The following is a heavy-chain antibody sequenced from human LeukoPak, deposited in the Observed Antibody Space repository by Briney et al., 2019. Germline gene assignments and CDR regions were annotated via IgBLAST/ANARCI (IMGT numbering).Heavy chain of an antibody. CDR2: ISDSGGST. CDR3: AKDWDSAYTSVDY. CDR1: GFTFSSYA. D-gene: IGHD5-18*01. Sequence: GGSLRLSCAASGFTFSSYAMSWVRQAPGEGLHWVSGISDSGGSTNYADSVKGRFTIFRDNSKNTLYLQMNSLRAEDTAVYYCAKDWDSAYTSVDYWGQGTLVTVSS. J-gene: IGHJ4*02. V-gene: IGHV3-23*01.